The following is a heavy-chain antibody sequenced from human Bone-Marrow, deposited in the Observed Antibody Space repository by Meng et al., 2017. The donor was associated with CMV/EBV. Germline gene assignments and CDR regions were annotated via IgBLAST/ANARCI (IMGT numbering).Heavy chain of an antibody. Sequence: SVKVSCKASVGTFSSYTISWVRQAPGQGLEWMGRIIPILGIANYAQKFQGRVTIPADKSPGTAYMELSSLRSEETAVYYCARGRGIYLWSGYFLQQYYYYGMDVWGQGTTVTVSS. CDR3: ARGRGIYLWSGYFLQQYYYYGMDV. J-gene: IGHJ6*02. CDR1: VGTFSSYT. CDR2: IIPILGIA. D-gene: IGHD3-3*01. V-gene: IGHV1-69*02.